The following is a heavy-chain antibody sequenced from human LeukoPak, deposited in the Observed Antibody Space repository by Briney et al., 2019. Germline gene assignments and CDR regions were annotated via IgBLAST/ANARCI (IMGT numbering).Heavy chain of an antibody. CDR2: ISYDGSNK. CDR1: GFTFSSYG. Sequence: QPGRSLRLSCAASGFTFSSYGMHWVRQAPGKGLEWVAVISYDGSNKYYADSVKGRFTISRDNSKNTLYLQMNSLRVEDTAVYYCAKDMSSDSGSWNGYFDYWGQGTLVTVSS. J-gene: IGHJ4*02. CDR3: AKDMSSDSGSWNGYFDY. D-gene: IGHD1-26*01. V-gene: IGHV3-30*18.